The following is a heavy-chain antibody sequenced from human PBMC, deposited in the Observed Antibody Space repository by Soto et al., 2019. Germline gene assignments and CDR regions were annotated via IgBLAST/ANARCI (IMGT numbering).Heavy chain of an antibody. CDR1: GYTFTGYY. D-gene: IGHD6-13*01. CDR2: INPNSGGT. V-gene: IGHV1-2*02. CDR3: ARDQSYSSSWYWFDP. J-gene: IGHJ5*02. Sequence: ASVKVSCKASGYTFTGYYMHWVRQAPGQGLEWMGWINPNSGGTNYAQKFQGRVTMTRDTSISTAYMELSRLRSDDTAVYYCARDQSYSSSWYWFDPWGQGTLVTVSS.